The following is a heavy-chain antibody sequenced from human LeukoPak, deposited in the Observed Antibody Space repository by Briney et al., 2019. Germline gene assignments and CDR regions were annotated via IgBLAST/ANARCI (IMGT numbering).Heavy chain of an antibody. Sequence: PGGSLRLSCAASGFSFSSYAVSWVRQAPGKGLEWVSAISGSGGSTYYADSVKGRFTISRDNSKNTLYLQMNSLRAEDTAVYYCARGFVSGSEGYYWGQGTLVTVSS. CDR1: GFSFSSYA. CDR3: ARGFVSGSEGYY. J-gene: IGHJ4*02. CDR2: ISGSGGST. D-gene: IGHD3-16*01. V-gene: IGHV3-23*01.